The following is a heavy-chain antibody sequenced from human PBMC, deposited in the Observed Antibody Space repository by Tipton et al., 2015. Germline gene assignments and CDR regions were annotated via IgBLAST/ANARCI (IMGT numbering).Heavy chain of an antibody. D-gene: IGHD6-13*01. Sequence: GSLRLSCAASGFTFSSYWMSWVRQAPGKGLEWVANIKQDGSEKNCVDSVKGRFTISRDNAKNSLYLQMNTLRAEDTAVYYCARVGKIAAAGDYFDYWGQGTLVTVSS. CDR3: ARVGKIAAAGDYFDY. V-gene: IGHV3-7*03. J-gene: IGHJ4*02. CDR2: IKQDGSEK. CDR1: GFTFSSYW.